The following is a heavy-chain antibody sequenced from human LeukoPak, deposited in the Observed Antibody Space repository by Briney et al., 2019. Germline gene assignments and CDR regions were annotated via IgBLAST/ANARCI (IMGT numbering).Heavy chain of an antibody. Sequence: GGSLRLSCAASGFTYSSYEMNWVRQDPGKGLEWVSYISSSGSTIYYADSVKGRFTISRDNAKNSLYLQMNSLRAEDTAVYYCARNSPYCGGDCYPNWGQGTLVTVSS. CDR1: GFTYSSYE. CDR3: ARNSPYCGGDCYPN. J-gene: IGHJ4*02. D-gene: IGHD2-21*02. V-gene: IGHV3-48*03. CDR2: ISSSGSTI.